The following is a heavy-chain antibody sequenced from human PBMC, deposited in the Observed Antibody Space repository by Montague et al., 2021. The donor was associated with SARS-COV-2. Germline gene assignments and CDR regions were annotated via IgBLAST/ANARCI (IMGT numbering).Heavy chain of an antibody. CDR1: GVSISSYY. CDR3: ARGGGSGYRYYFDY. Sequence: SETLSLTCTVSGVSISSYYYYWIRLPPRKGLERIGFIYYSLKTNSNPSLSRRVTISVDTSKNQFSLKLSSVTAADTAVYYCARGGGSGYRYYFDYWGQGTLVTVSS. CDR2: IYYSLKT. D-gene: IGHD3-22*01. J-gene: IGHJ4*02. V-gene: IGHV4-59*01.